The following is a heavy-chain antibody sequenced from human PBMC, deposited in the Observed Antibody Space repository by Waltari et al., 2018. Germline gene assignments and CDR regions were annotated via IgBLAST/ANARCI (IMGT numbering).Heavy chain of an antibody. J-gene: IGHJ4*02. CDR1: GGTFSSYA. V-gene: IGHV1-69*05. D-gene: IGHD1-7*01. CDR2: IIPIFGTA. CDR3: ARGLAGSTFRSEYDY. Sequence: QVQLVQSGAEVKKPGSSVKVSCQASGGTFSSYAISWVRQAPGQGLEWMGGIIPIFGTANYAQQFQGRVTIPTDESTSTAYMELSSLRSEDTAVYYCARGLAGSTFRSEYDYWGQGTLVTVSS.